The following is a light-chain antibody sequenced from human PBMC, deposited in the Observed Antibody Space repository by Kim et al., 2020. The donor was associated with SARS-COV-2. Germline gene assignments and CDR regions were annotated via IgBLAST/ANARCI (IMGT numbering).Light chain of an antibody. J-gene: IGLJ3*02. Sequence: GQTITVTCSGGNSNIGIKAGTWYQQLPGTAPKLLIYTNDERPSGVPDRFSGSKSGTSASLAISGLQSEDEADYYCASWDGSLHGWLFGGGTKVTVL. CDR3: ASWDGSLHGWL. CDR2: TND. CDR1: NSNIGIKA. V-gene: IGLV1-44*01.